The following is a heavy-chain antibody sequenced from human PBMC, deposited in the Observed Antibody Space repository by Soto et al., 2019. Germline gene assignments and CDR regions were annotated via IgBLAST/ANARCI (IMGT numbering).Heavy chain of an antibody. J-gene: IGHJ5*02. Sequence: QVQLQQWGAGLLKPSETLSLTCAVYGGSFSGYYWSWIRQPPGKGLEWIGEINHSGSTNYNPSLKSRVTIAVDTSKSQCALKRSSVTAADRAVYYCARALLVVPAAINVDPWGQGALVTVSS. CDR2: INHSGST. CDR3: ARALLVVPAAINVDP. V-gene: IGHV4-34*01. CDR1: GGSFSGYY. D-gene: IGHD2-2*01.